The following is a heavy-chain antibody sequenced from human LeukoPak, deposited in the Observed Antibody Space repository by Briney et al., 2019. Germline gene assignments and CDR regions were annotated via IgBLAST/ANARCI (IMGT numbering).Heavy chain of an antibody. V-gene: IGHV3-53*05. Sequence: PGGSLRLSCAASGFTVSSNYMSWVRQAPGKGLEWVSVIYSGGSTYYADSVKGRFTISRDNSKNTLYLQMNSLRAEDTAVYYCAKDPHPYGTEYYYYGMDVWGQGTTVTVSS. D-gene: IGHD4-17*01. CDR1: GFTVSSNY. J-gene: IGHJ6*02. CDR3: AKDPHPYGTEYYYYGMDV. CDR2: IYSGGST.